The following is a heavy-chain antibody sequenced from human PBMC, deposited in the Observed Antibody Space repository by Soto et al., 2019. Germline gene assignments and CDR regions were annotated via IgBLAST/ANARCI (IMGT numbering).Heavy chain of an antibody. D-gene: IGHD5-12*01. Sequence: GGSLRLSCAASGFTMSTYSVTWVRQAPGKGLEWVSGISVTPGITFYADSVKGRFTISRDSSNNAVYLQMNSLRAEDTAMYFCSKWSGYGDLWGQGTLVTVSS. CDR3: SKWSGYGDL. J-gene: IGHJ4*02. V-gene: IGHV3-23*01. CDR1: GFTMSTYS. CDR2: ISVTPGIT.